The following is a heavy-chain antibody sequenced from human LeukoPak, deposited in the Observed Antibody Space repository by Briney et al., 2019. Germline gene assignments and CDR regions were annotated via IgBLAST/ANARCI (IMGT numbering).Heavy chain of an antibody. V-gene: IGHV1-2*02. D-gene: IGHD3-22*01. CDR1: GYTFTGYY. J-gene: IGHJ4*02. CDR2: INPNSVGT. CDR3: ARVADCDSSGYLHLGY. Sequence: GASVKVSCKAFGYTFTGYYMHWVRQAPGQGLEWMGWINPNSVGTNYAQKFQGRHTMPRDTSISTAYMELSRLRSDDTDVYYCARVADCDSSGYLHLGYWGQGTLVTVSS.